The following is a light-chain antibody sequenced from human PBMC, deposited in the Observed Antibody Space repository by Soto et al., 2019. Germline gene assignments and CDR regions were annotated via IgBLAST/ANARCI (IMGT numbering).Light chain of an antibody. CDR1: QSISSD. V-gene: IGKV3-15*01. Sequence: EIMMTQSPDTLSVSPGERATVSCRASQSISSDFAWFQLKPGQAPRLLIYGASTRAPDVPDRFSGSGSGTEFTLTISSLQSEDFAVYYCQQYNNRPYTFGQGTMLEIK. J-gene: IGKJ2*01. CDR2: GAS. CDR3: QQYNNRPYT.